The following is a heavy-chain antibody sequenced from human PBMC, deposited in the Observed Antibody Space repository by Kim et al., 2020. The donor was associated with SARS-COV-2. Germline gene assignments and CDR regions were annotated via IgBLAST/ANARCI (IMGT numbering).Heavy chain of an antibody. V-gene: IGHV4-34*01. Sequence: INHRGSTNDNPSLKSRVTISVDTSKSQFSLKLSSVTAADTAVYYCARNSEWGQGTLVTVSS. CDR3: ARNSE. CDR2: INHRGST. J-gene: IGHJ4*02.